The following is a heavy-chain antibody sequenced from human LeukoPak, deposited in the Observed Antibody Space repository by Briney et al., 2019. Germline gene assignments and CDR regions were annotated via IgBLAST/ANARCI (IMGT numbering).Heavy chain of an antibody. D-gene: IGHD1-26*01. Sequence: PGGTLRLSCAASGFTFSSYAMHWVRQAPGKGLEWVAVISYDGSNKYYADSVKGRFTISRDNSKNTLYLQMNSLRAEDTAVYYCGRLGGIGGAWEMDDNWGQGKMGTVFS. CDR1: GFTFSSYA. CDR3: GRLGGIGGAWEMDDN. V-gene: IGHV3-30-3*01. CDR2: ISYDGSNK. J-gene: IGHJ3*02.